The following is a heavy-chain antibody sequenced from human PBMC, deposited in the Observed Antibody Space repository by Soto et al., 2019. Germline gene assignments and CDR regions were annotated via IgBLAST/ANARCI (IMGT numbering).Heavy chain of an antibody. CDR1: GFTFSNAW. D-gene: IGHD2-2*01. V-gene: IGHV3-15*07. CDR2: IKSKTDGGTT. Sequence: GGSLRLSCAASGFTFSNAWMNWVRQAPGKGLEWVGRIKSKTDGGTTDYAAPVKGRFTISRDDSKNTLYLQMNSLRAEDTAVYYCAKSVVVPAAVGPDAFDIWGQGTMVTVSS. J-gene: IGHJ3*02. CDR3: AKSVVVPAAVGPDAFDI.